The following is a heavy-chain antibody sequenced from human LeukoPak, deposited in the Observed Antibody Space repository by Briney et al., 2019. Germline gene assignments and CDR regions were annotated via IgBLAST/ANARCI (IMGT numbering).Heavy chain of an antibody. CDR1: GGSFSGYY. Sequence: SETLSLTCAVYGGSFSGYYWSWIRQPPGKGLEWIGEINHSGSTNYNPSLKSRVTISIDTSKNQFSLRLISVTAADTAVYYCARTPIYYFDNSGYYNWGQGTLVTVSS. V-gene: IGHV4-34*01. D-gene: IGHD3-22*01. CDR3: ARTPIYYFDNSGYYN. J-gene: IGHJ4*02. CDR2: INHSGST.